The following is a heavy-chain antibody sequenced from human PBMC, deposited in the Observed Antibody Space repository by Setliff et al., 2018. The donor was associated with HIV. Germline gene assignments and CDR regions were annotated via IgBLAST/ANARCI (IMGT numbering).Heavy chain of an antibody. CDR2: IYTSGST. CDR1: GGSISSGSYY. V-gene: IGHV4-61*09. CDR3: ARHARSITMTTDRYFDL. Sequence: KTSETLSLTCTVSGGSISSGSYYWSWIRQPAGKGLEWIGHIYTSGSTNYNPSLKSRVTISVDTSKNQFSLKLSSVTAADTAVYYCARHARSITMTTDRYFDLWGRGTLVTVSS. D-gene: IGHD3-22*01. J-gene: IGHJ2*01.